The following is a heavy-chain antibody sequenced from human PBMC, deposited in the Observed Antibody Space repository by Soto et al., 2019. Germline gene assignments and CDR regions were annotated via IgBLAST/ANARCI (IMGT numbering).Heavy chain of an antibody. D-gene: IGHD3-3*01. CDR3: ARVEVFGVVPDPYYYYMDV. CDR1: GFTFSDHY. J-gene: IGHJ6*03. Sequence: GGSLRLSCAASGFTFSDHYMDWVRQAPGKGLEWVGRTRNKANSYTTEYAASVKGRFTISRDDSKNSLYLQMNSLKTEDTAVYYCARVEVFGVVPDPYYYYMDVWGKGTTVTVSS. CDR2: TRNKANSYTT. V-gene: IGHV3-72*01.